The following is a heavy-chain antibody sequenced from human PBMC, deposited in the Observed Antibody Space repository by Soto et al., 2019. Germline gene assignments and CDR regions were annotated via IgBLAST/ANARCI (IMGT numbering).Heavy chain of an antibody. D-gene: IGHD7-27*01. V-gene: IGHV3-21*01. CDR3: ARDLTRGDV. CDR1: GFTFSAYT. CDR2: ITSSSSST. Sequence: GGSLRLSCAASGFTFSAYTMNWVRQAPGKGLEWVSSITSSSSSTYYADSVKGRFTISRDNAKTSVFLQMNSLRVEDTAVYYYARDLTRGDVWGQGTTVTVSS. J-gene: IGHJ6*02.